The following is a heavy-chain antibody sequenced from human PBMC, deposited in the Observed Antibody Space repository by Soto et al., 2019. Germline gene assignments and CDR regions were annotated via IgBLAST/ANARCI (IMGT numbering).Heavy chain of an antibody. CDR2: IYFRGST. D-gene: IGHD2-15*01. J-gene: IGHJ4*02. V-gene: IGHV4-59*01. CDR3: ARDPGGRYDY. Sequence: PSETLSLTCPVSGGSLSSYYLNWIRQPPGRGLEWIGYIYFRGSTNYNPSLKSRVTISVDTSKNQFSLKLSSVTAADTAVYYCARDPGGRYDYWGQGTLVTVSS. CDR1: GGSLSSYY.